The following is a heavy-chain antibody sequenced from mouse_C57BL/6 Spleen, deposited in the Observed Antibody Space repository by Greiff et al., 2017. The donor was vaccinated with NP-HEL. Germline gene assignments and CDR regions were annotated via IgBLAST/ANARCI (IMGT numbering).Heavy chain of an antibody. V-gene: IGHV14-4*01. CDR1: GFNIKDDY. Sequence: VQLQQSGAELVRPGASVKLSCTASGFNIKDDYMHWVKQRPEQGLEWIGWIDPENGDTEYASKFQGKATITADTSSNTAYLQLSSLTSEDTAVYYCTTNFITTVVARYFDVWGTGTTVTVSS. CDR3: TTNFITTVVARYFDV. D-gene: IGHD1-1*01. CDR2: IDPENGDT. J-gene: IGHJ1*03.